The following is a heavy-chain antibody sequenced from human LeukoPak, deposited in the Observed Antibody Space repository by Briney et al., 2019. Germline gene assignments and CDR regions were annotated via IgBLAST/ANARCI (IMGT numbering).Heavy chain of an antibody. CDR2: VNPNSGNT. CDR3: ARGGTMVRGVNALGNYGMDV. D-gene: IGHD3-10*01. V-gene: IGHV1-8*01. Sequence: ASVKVSCKASGYSFSTHDINWVRQATGQGLEYMGWVNPNSGNTGYAQNFRGRVTMTRDTSTTTAYMELSNLRSDDTAVYYCARGGTMVRGVNALGNYGMDVWGQGTTVTVSS. J-gene: IGHJ6*02. CDR1: GYSFSTHD.